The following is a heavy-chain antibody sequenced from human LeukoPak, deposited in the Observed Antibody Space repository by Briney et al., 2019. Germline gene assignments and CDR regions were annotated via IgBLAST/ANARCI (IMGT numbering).Heavy chain of an antibody. Sequence: SQTLSLTCAVSGGSISSGGYSWSWIRRPPGKGLEWIGYIYHSGSTYYNPSLKSRVTISVDRSKNQFSLKLSSVTAADTAVYYCARGIYDFWSGFEGDYFDYWGQGTLVTVSS. V-gene: IGHV4-30-2*01. J-gene: IGHJ4*02. CDR3: ARGIYDFWSGFEGDYFDY. D-gene: IGHD3-3*01. CDR2: IYHSGST. CDR1: GGSISSGGYS.